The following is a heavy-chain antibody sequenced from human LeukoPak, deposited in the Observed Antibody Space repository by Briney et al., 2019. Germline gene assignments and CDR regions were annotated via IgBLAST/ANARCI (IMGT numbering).Heavy chain of an antibody. V-gene: IGHV3-53*04. J-gene: IGHJ3*02. CDR1: EFTVSSNH. CDR2: IYSAGST. CDR3: ARHIGFDAFDI. Sequence: GGSLRLSCAASEFTVSSNHMSWVRQAPGKGLEWVSLIYSAGSTYYADSVKGRFTISRHNSRNTLNLQMNSLRAEDTAVYYCARHIGFDAFDIWGQGTMVTVSS.